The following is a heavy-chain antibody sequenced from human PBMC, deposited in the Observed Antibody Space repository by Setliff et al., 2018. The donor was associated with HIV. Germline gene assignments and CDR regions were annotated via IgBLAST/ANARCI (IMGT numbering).Heavy chain of an antibody. CDR3: ARCYYNFWSGYPLDYMDV. D-gene: IGHD3-3*01. CDR1: GGSISSHY. V-gene: IGHV4-4*08. CDR2: IYTSGST. J-gene: IGHJ6*03. Sequence: SETLSLTCTVSGGSISSHYWSWIRQPPGKGLEWIGHIYTSGSTNYNPSLKSRVAMSVGTSKNQFSLKLSSVTAADTAVYYCARCYYNFWSGYPLDYMDVWGKGTTVTVSS.